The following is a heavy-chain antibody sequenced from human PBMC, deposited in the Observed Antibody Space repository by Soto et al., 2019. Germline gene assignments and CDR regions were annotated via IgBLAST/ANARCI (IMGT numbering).Heavy chain of an antibody. Sequence: EASVKVSCKASGYTFTSYAMNWVRQAPGQGLEWMGWINTNTGNPTYAQGFTGRFVFSLDTSVSTAYLQICSLKAEDTAVYYCAREWGLSLGPAAKDYGMDVWGQGTTVTVSS. CDR2: INTNTGNP. D-gene: IGHD2-2*01. CDR3: AREWGLSLGPAAKDYGMDV. V-gene: IGHV7-4-1*01. CDR1: GYTFTSYA. J-gene: IGHJ6*02.